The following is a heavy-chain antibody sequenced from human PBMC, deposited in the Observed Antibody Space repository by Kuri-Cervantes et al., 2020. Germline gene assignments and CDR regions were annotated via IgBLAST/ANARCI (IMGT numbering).Heavy chain of an antibody. CDR3: TRDFREVYYDYVWGNYRYNYYYMDV. CDR1: GFTFSNAW. CDR2: IKIKADGWPI. D-gene: IGHD3-16*02. J-gene: IGHJ6*03. V-gene: IGHV3-15*01. Sequence: GESLKISCAASGFTFSNAWMSWVRQAPGKGLEWVGRIKIKADGWPIDYSAPVKGRFIISRDDSENTLYLQMNGLKIEDTGVYYCTRDFREVYYDYVWGNYRYNYYYMDVWGKGTTVTVSS.